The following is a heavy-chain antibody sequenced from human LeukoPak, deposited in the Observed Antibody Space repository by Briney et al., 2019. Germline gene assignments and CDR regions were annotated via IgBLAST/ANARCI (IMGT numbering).Heavy chain of an antibody. V-gene: IGHV4-59*12. CDR3: ARPIWPGTVTDAFDI. J-gene: IGHJ3*02. CDR1: GGSISGYY. CDR2: IYHSGST. Sequence: SETLSLTCTVSGGSISGYYWSWIRQPPGKGLEWIGYIYHSGSTYYNPSLKSRVTISVDRSKNQFSLKLSSVTAADTAVYYCARPIWPGTVTDAFDIWGQGTMVTVSS. D-gene: IGHD4-17*01.